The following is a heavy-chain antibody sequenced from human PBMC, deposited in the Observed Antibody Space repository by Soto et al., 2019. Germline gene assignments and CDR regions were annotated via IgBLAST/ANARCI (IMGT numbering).Heavy chain of an antibody. CDR2: INPIFGTA. CDR1: GYTFTGYY. V-gene: IGHV1-69*13. D-gene: IGHD1-26*01. Sequence: SVKVSCKASGYTFTGYYMHWVRQAPGQGLEWMGWINPIFGTANYAQKFQGRVTITADESTSTAYMELSSLRSEDTAVYYCATRWGATTHERDYWGQGTLVTVSS. J-gene: IGHJ4*02. CDR3: ATRWGATTHERDY.